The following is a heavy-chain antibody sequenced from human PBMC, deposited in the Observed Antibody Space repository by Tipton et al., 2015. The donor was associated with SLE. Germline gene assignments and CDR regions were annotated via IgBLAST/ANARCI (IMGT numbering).Heavy chain of an antibody. Sequence: TLSLTCTVSGGSISSGGYYWGWIRQPPGKGLEWIGYIYYSGSTYYNPSLKSRVTISVDTSKNQFSLRLSSVTAADTAVYYCARAQGGGFDYWGQGTLVTVSS. V-gene: IGHV4-31*03. D-gene: IGHD3-16*01. CDR3: ARAQGGGFDY. J-gene: IGHJ4*02. CDR1: GGSISSGGYY. CDR2: IYYSGST.